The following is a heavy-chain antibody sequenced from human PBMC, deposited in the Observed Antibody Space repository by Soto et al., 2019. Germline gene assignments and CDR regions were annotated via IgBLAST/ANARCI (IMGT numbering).Heavy chain of an antibody. D-gene: IGHD2-2*01. CDR2: IYWDDDM. CDR1: GFSLSTYGEG. V-gene: IGHV2-5*02. J-gene: IGHJ4*02. Sequence: QITLKESGPTLVKPTEPLTLTCTFSGFSLSTYGEGGAWIRQPPGKALEWLALIYWDDDMRYSPALRNRLTVTKDTSKNQVLLTLTNVDPMDTGTSFCGHRGLTSLGDSCGQGTAVPASS. CDR3: GHRGLTSLGDS.